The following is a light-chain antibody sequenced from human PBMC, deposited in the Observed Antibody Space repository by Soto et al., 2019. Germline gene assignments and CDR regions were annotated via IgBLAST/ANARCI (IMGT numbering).Light chain of an antibody. CDR3: QSYDSSLSGYV. V-gene: IGLV1-40*01. Sequence: QSVLTQPPSVSGAPGQRVTLSCTGSSSTIGAGYDVHWYQQRPGTAPKLLIYGNSNRPSGVPDRFSGSKSGTSASLAITGLQAEDEADYYCQSYDSSLSGYVFGTGTKVTVL. CDR2: GNS. CDR1: SSTIGAGYD. J-gene: IGLJ1*01.